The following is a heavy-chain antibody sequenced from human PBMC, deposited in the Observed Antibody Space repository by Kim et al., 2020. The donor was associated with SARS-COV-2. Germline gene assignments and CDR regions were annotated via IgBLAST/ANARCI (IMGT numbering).Heavy chain of an antibody. V-gene: IGHV3-21*01. CDR1: GFTFSSYS. J-gene: IGHJ6*02. Sequence: GGSLRLSCAASGFTFSSYSMNWVRQAPGKGLEWVSSISSSSSYIYYADSVKGRFTISRDNAKNSLYLQMNSLRAEDTAVYYCARDRPPIAVAGTYYYYGMDVWGQGTTVTVSS. D-gene: IGHD6-19*01. CDR2: ISSSSSYI. CDR3: ARDRPPIAVAGTYYYYGMDV.